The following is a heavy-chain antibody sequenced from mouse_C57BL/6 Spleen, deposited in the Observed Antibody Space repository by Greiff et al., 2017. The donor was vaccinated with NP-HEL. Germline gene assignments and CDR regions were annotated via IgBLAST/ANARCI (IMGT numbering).Heavy chain of an antibody. CDR1: GYAFSSSW. Sequence: QVQLQQSGPELVKPGASVKISCKASGYAFSSSWLNWVKQRPGKGLEWIGRIYPGDGDTNYNGKFKGKATLTADKSSSTAYMQHSSLTSEDSAVYFCARRDDGSDFDCWGHGTTLTVST. D-gene: IGHD2-3*01. CDR3: ARRDDGSDFDC. J-gene: IGHJ2*01. V-gene: IGHV1-82*01. CDR2: IYPGDGDT.